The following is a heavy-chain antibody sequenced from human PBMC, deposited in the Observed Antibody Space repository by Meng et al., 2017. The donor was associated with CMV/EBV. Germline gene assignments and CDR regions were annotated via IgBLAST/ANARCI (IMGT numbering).Heavy chain of an antibody. CDR2: IYSGGTS. J-gene: IGHJ4*02. D-gene: IGHD4-17*01. V-gene: IGHV3-53*01. CDR3: ATGLGEDGDYTGDF. CDR1: GLTVSSTY. Sequence: GGSLRLSCVVSGLTVSSTYMSWVRQAPGKGLEWVSVIYSGGTSYHADSVKGRFTTSRDNSKNTVFLQMNSLRAEDTAVYYCATGLGEDGDYTGDFWGQGTLVTVSS.